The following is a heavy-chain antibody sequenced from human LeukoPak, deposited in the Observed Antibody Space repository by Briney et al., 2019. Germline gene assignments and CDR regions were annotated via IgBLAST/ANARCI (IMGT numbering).Heavy chain of an antibody. CDR3: ARRIIAGRAFDI. V-gene: IGHV4-59*08. J-gene: IGHJ3*02. D-gene: IGHD6-6*01. CDR2: IYYSGST. CDR1: GGSVSSYY. Sequence: PSDTLSLTCTVSGGSVSSYYWSWIRQPPGKGLEWIGYIYYSGSTNYNPSLKSRVTISVDTSKNQFSLKLSSVTAADTAVYYCARRIIAGRAFDIWGQGTMVTVSS.